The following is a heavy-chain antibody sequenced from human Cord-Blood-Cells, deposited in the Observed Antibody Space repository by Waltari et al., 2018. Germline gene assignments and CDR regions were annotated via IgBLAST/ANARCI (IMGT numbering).Heavy chain of an antibody. Sequence: QVQLQESGPGLVKPSGTLSLTCAVSGGSISSSNWWSWVRQPPGKGLEWIGEIYHSGSTNYNPSLKSRVTISVDKSKNQFSLKLSSLTAADTAVYYCARVAYGSGSYYYYYGMDVWGQGTTVTVSS. CDR2: IYHSGST. CDR3: ARVAYGSGSYYYYYGMDV. CDR1: GGSISSSNW. V-gene: IGHV4-4*02. D-gene: IGHD3-10*01. J-gene: IGHJ6*02.